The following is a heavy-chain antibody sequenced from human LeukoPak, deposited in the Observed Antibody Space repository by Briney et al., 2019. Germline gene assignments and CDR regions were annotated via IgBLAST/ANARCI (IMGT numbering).Heavy chain of an antibody. D-gene: IGHD6-13*01. CDR1: GGSISNYY. CDR3: ARDTYSSSFDY. Sequence: PSETLSLTCTVSGGSISNYYWSWIRQPPGKGLEWIGHIYYSGATKYNPSLKSRVTISVDTSKNQFSLKLSSVTAADTAVYYCARDTYSSSFDYWGQGTLVTVSS. CDR2: IYYSGAT. V-gene: IGHV4-59*01. J-gene: IGHJ4*02.